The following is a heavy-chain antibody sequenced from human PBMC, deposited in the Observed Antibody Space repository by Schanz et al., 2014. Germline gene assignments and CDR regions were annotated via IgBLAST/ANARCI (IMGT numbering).Heavy chain of an antibody. J-gene: IGHJ4*02. D-gene: IGHD3-10*01. CDR2: ISGDGTTT. V-gene: IGHV3-74*01. CDR3: AREGERKGMLPYYFDY. CDR1: GFTFSVYW. Sequence: EVQLVESGGGLVQPGGSLRLSCAASGFTFSVYWMHWVRQPPGKGLVSVSRISGDGTTTSYADSVKGRFTISRDNAKNTLYLQMNSLRDEDTAVYYCAREGERKGMLPYYFDYWGQGALVTVSS.